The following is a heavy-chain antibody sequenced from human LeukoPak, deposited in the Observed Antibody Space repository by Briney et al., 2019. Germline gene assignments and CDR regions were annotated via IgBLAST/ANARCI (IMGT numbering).Heavy chain of an antibody. CDR3: AKGSSVGYSDWLAPGGDPYYMDV. CDR1: GFTFSSYW. CDR2: IKQDGSEK. J-gene: IGHJ6*03. D-gene: IGHD3-9*01. Sequence: PGGSLRLSCAASGFTFSSYWMSWVRQAPGKGLEWVANIKQDGSEKYYVDSVKGRFTISRDNSKNTLYLQMNSLRAEDTAVYYCAKGSSVGYSDWLAPGGDPYYMDVWGKGTTVTSSS. V-gene: IGHV3-7*01.